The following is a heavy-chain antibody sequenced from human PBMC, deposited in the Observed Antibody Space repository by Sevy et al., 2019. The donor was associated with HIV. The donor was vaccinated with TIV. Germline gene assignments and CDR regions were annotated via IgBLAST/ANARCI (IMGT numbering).Heavy chain of an antibody. Sequence: GGSLRLSCAASAFTFRDYPMNWIRQAPGKGLEWLSYISCASDSIYYADSVMGRFTVSRDNAKNSLYLQMDRLSDEDTAIYYCAREHTGSFPDFWGQGTLVTVSS. CDR2: ISCASDSI. V-gene: IGHV3-48*02. CDR3: AREHTGSFPDF. CDR1: AFTFRDYP. D-gene: IGHD1-26*01. J-gene: IGHJ4*02.